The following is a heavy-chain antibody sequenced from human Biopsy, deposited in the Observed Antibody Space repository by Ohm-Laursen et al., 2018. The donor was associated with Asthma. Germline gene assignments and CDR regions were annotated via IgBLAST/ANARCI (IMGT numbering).Heavy chain of an antibody. CDR2: ISWNSGNI. Sequence: SLRLSCAALGFSFDDCAMHWVRQAPGKGLERVSSISWNSGNIDYAVSVKGRFTISRDNAKNSLYLQMQSLRPEDTAFYYCAKSADYYDSTDYLDFWGRGTLVTVSS. CDR3: AKSADYYDSTDYLDF. D-gene: IGHD3-22*01. J-gene: IGHJ4*01. V-gene: IGHV3-9*01. CDR1: GFSFDDCA.